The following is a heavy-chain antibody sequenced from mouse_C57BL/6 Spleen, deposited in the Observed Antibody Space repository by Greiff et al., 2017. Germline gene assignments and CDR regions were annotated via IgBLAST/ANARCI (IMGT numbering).Heavy chain of an antibody. CDR1: GYAFTNYL. Sequence: VQLQESGAELVRPGTSVKVSCKASGYAFTNYLIEWVKQRPGQGLEWIGVINPGSGGTNYNEKFKGKATLTADKSSSTAYMQLSSLTSEDSAVYFCARGWFHAMDYWGQGTSVTVSS. D-gene: IGHD2-3*01. CDR3: ARGWFHAMDY. V-gene: IGHV1-54*01. J-gene: IGHJ4*01. CDR2: INPGSGGT.